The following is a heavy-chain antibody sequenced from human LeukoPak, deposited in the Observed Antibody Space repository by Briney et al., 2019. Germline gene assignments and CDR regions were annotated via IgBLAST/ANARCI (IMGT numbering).Heavy chain of an antibody. Sequence: SETLSLTCTVSGGSISSSSYYWGWIRQPPGKGLEWIGSIYYSGSTYYNPSLKSRVTISVDKSKNQFSLKLSSVTAADTAVYYCASGYGSSWARWGQGTLVTVSS. CDR2: IYYSGST. CDR3: ASGYGSSWAR. J-gene: IGHJ4*02. CDR1: GGSISSSSYY. V-gene: IGHV4-39*07. D-gene: IGHD6-13*01.